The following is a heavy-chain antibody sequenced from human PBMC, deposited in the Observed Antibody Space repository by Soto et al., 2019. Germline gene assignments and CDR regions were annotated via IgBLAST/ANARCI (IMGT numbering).Heavy chain of an antibody. CDR2: IRGTAT. CDR3: AQCAVLMTTSGGWCNGFDP. D-gene: IGHD2-21*01. V-gene: IGHV3-23*01. Sequence: EVQLLESGGTLVQPGESLRLSCEVSGFSFSSFAMNWVRQAPGEGLEWVSSIRGTATSYADSVKGRFTISRDNSKNTVYLQMNTLRGEDTAVYYCAQCAVLMTTSGGWCNGFDPWGQGTLVIVS. J-gene: IGHJ5*02. CDR1: GFSFSSFA.